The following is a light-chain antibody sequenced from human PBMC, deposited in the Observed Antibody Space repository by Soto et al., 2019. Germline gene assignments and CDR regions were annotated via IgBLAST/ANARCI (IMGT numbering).Light chain of an antibody. CDR1: SSDVGSYNL. Sequence: QSVLTQPASVSGSPGQSITISCTGTSSDVGSYNLVSWYQQHPGKAPKLMIYEGSKRPSGVSNRFSGSKSGNTASLTISGLQAEDEADYYCCSYAGSSTFLVFGTGTKATVL. CDR3: CSYAGSSTFLV. CDR2: EGS. V-gene: IGLV2-23*01. J-gene: IGLJ1*01.